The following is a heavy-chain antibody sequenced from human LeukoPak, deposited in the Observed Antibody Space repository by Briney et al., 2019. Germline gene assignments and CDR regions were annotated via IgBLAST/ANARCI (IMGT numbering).Heavy chain of an antibody. CDR2: IRSKAYGGTT. D-gene: IGHD3-3*01. V-gene: IGHV3-49*04. CDR1: GFTFGDYA. Sequence: GGSLRLSCTASGFTFGDYAMNWVRQAPGKGLEWVGFIRSKAYGGTTEYAASVKDRFTISRDDSKSIAYLQMNSLKIEDTAVYYCTRAIRGVGAFDIWGQGTMVTVSS. CDR3: TRAIRGVGAFDI. J-gene: IGHJ3*02.